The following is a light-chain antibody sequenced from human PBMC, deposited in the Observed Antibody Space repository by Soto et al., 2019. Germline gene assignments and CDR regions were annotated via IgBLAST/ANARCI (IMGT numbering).Light chain of an antibody. J-gene: IGLJ1*01. Sequence: QSALTQPASVSGSPGQSITISCTGTSSDVGGYNLVSWYQQLPGKAPKLMIYEGSKRPSGVSDRFSGSKSGNTASLTISGLQTEDEAEYYCSSYTSSITPYVFGTGTKLTVL. CDR3: SSYTSSITPYV. CDR2: EGS. V-gene: IGLV2-14*02. CDR1: SSDVGGYNL.